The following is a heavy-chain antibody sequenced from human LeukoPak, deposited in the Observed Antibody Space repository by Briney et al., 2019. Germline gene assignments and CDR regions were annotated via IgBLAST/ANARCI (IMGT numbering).Heavy chain of an antibody. CDR1: GFTFSDYA. Sequence: PGGSLRLSCAASGFTFSDYAMHWVRQAPGKGLEWVAFIRYDGNNKYYADSVKGRFTISRDNSKNTLYLQMNSLRAEDTAVYYCARDPTYYYDSSGSSDAFDIWGQGTMVTVSS. V-gene: IGHV3-30*02. D-gene: IGHD3-22*01. J-gene: IGHJ3*02. CDR2: IRYDGNNK. CDR3: ARDPTYYYDSSGSSDAFDI.